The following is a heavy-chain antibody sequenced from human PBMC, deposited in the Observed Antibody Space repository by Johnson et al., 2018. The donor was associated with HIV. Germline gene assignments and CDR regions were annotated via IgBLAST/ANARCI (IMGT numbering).Heavy chain of an antibody. J-gene: IGHJ3*02. CDR3: ARQHYYGSGSYPGAFDI. CDR1: GFTFSSYD. V-gene: IGHV3-13*01. CDR2: IGTAGDT. D-gene: IGHD3-10*01. Sequence: MMLVESGGGLVQPGGSLRLSCAASGFTFSSYDMHWVRQATGKGLEWVSAIGTAGDTYYPGSVKGRFTISRENAKNSLYLQMNSLRAEDTALYYCARQHYYGSGSYPGAFDIWGQGTMVTVSS.